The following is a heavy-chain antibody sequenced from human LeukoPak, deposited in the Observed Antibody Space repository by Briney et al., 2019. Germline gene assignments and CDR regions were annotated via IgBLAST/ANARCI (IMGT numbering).Heavy chain of an antibody. V-gene: IGHV4-59*01. CDR1: GNSISNYY. CDR3: ARGIAGEWLPI. CDR2: LYFSGST. Sequence: SETLSLTCTVSGNSISNYYWSWIRQPPGKGLEWIGYLYFSGSTNYNPSLKSRVTISVDTSKNQFSLLLSSVTAADTAMYYCARGIAGEWLPIWGQGTLVTVSS. J-gene: IGHJ4*02. D-gene: IGHD3-3*01.